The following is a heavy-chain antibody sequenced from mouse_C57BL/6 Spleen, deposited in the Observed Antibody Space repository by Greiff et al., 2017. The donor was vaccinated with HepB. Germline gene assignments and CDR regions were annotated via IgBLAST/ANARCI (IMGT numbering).Heavy chain of an antibody. CDR2: IDPSDSYT. CDR3: ARWLLRQDYYFDY. D-gene: IGHD2-3*01. V-gene: IGHV1-50*01. Sequence: QVQLQQPGAELVKPGASVKLSCKASGYTFTSYWMQWVKQRPGQGLEWIGEIDPSDSYTNYNQKFKGKATLTVDTSSSTSYMQLSSLTSEDSAVYYCARWLLRQDYYFDYWGQGTTLTVSS. CDR1: GYTFTSYW. J-gene: IGHJ2*01.